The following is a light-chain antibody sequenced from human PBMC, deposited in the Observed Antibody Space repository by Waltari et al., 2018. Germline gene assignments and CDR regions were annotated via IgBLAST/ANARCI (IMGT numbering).Light chain of an antibody. V-gene: IGLV2-14*03. CDR1: SSDVGGYNY. Sequence: QSALTQPASVSGSPGQSITISCTGTSSDVGGYNYVSWYQQHPGQAPKLMIYDVSNRPSGVSNRVSGAMSGNTASLTISGLQAEDEADYYCSSYTSSSTLEVVFGGGTKLTVL. CDR2: DVS. J-gene: IGLJ2*01. CDR3: SSYTSSSTLEVV.